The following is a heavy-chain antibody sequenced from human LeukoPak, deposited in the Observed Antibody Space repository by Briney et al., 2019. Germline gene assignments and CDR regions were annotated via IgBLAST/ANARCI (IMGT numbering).Heavy chain of an antibody. Sequence: KPSETLSLTCAVPGGPFSHYYWTWIRQPPGKGLEWIGEINESGSTNYDPSLKSRVTISVDTSKNHFSLNLTSVTAADTAVYYCASRIGRYLYYFGMDVWGQGTTVTVSS. J-gene: IGHJ6*02. CDR2: INESGST. D-gene: IGHD1-26*01. CDR3: ASRIGRYLYYFGMDV. V-gene: IGHV4-34*01. CDR1: GGPFSHYY.